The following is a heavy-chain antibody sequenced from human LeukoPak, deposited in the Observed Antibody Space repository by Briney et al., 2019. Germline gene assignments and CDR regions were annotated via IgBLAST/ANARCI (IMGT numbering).Heavy chain of an antibody. CDR1: GYTFTCYY. CDR2: INPNSGGT. D-gene: IGHD3-10*01. V-gene: IGHV1-2*04. CDR3: ARAGSPYGSGSYRYYYGMDV. J-gene: IGHJ6*04. Sequence: ASVKVSCKASGYTFTCYYMHWVRQAPGQGLEWMGWINPNSGGTNYAQKFQGWVTMTRDTSISTAYMELSRLRSDDTAAYYCARAGSPYGSGSYRYYYGMDVWGKGTTVTVSS.